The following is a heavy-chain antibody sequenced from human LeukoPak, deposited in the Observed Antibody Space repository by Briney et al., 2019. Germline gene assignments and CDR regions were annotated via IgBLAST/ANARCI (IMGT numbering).Heavy chain of an antibody. CDR3: ARVGREYYYDSSGYYDY. CDR2: IKQDGSEK. V-gene: IGHV3-7*01. D-gene: IGHD3-22*01. J-gene: IGHJ4*02. CDR1: GFTFSSYA. Sequence: GGSLRLSCAASGFTFSSYAMHWVRQAPGKGLEWVANIKQDGSEKYYVDSVKGRFTISRDNAKNSLYLQMNSLRAEDTAVYYCARVGREYYYDSSGYYDYWGQGTLVTVSS.